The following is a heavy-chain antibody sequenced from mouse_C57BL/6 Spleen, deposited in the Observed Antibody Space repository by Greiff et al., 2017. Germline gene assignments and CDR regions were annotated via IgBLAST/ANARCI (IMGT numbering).Heavy chain of an antibody. V-gene: IGHV6-3*01. D-gene: IGHD2-3*01. J-gene: IGHJ1*03. Sequence: EVQLVESGGGLVQPGGSMKLSCVASGFTFSNYWMNWVRQSPEKGLEWVAQIRLKSDNYATHYAESVKGRFTISRDDSKSSVYLQMNNLRAEDTGIYYCTGDGYYQYFDVWGTGTTVTVSS. CDR1: GFTFSNYW. CDR3: TGDGYYQYFDV. CDR2: IRLKSDNYAT.